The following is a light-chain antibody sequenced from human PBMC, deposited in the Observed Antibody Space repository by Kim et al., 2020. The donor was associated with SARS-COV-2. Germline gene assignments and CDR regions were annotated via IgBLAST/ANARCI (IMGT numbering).Light chain of an antibody. J-gene: IGLJ2*01. CDR3: SAWDRSLNAVV. CDR1: SNNGCLQG. Sequence: QTATRICTGNSNNGCLQGTSWLQQHQGHPPKLLSYRNNNRPSGISERFSASRSGDTASLTITGLQPEDEADYYCSAWDRSLNAVVFGGGTQLTVL. CDR2: RNN. V-gene: IGLV10-54*04.